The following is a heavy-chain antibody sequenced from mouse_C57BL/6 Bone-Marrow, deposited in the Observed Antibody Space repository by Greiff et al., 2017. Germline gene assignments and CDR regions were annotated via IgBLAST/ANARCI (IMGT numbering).Heavy chain of an antibody. Sequence: VQLKESGAELVRPGASVKLSCTASGFNIKDDYMHWVKQRPEQGLEWIGWIDPENGDTEYASKFPGKATITTDPSSNTAYLQLSSLTSEDTAVDYCTTWVDGYYGVAFWGQGSLVTVSA. CDR3: TTWVDGYYGVAF. CDR2: IDPENGDT. CDR1: GFNIKDDY. V-gene: IGHV14-4*01. J-gene: IGHJ3*01. D-gene: IGHD2-3*01.